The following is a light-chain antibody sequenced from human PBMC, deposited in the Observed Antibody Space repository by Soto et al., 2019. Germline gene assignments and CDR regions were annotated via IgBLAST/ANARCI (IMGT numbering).Light chain of an antibody. CDR3: QSYDSSLSCNVV. Sequence: QSVLTQPPSVSGAPGQRVTISCTGSSSNIGAGYDVHWYQQLPGTAPKLLIYGNSNRPSGVPDRFSGSKSGTSASLAITGIQAEDEADYYCQSYDSSLSCNVVFGGGTKLTVL. J-gene: IGLJ2*01. V-gene: IGLV1-40*01. CDR1: SSNIGAGYD. CDR2: GNS.